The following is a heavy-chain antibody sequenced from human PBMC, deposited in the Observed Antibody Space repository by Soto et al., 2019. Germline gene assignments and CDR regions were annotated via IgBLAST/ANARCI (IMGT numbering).Heavy chain of an antibody. CDR1: GFSLSTSGVG. J-gene: IGHJ3*02. V-gene: IGHV2-5*01. Sequence: GPTLVNPTQTLTLTCTFSGFSLSTSGVGVGWIRQPPGKALEWLALIYWNDDKRYSPSLKSRLTITKDTSKNQVVLTMTNMDPVDTATYYCAHRLDDVYYYDSSGPRNDAFDIWGQGTMVTVSS. CDR2: IYWNDDK. D-gene: IGHD3-22*01. CDR3: AHRLDDVYYYDSSGPRNDAFDI.